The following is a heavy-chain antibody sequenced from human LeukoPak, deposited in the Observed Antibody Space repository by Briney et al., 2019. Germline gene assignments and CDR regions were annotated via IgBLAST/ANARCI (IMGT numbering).Heavy chain of an antibody. Sequence: PGGCLRLSCAASGFTFSSYSMNWVRPAPGKGLEWVSYISSSSRSIYYADSVKGRFTISRDNANNSLSLQMNSLRDEDTAVYYCVLGSPFDYWGQGTLVTVSS. V-gene: IGHV3-48*02. CDR1: GFTFSSYS. J-gene: IGHJ4*02. CDR3: VLGSPFDY. D-gene: IGHD3-10*01. CDR2: ISSSSRSI.